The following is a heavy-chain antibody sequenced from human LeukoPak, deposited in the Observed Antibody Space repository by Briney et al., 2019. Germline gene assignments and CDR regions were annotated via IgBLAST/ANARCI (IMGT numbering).Heavy chain of an antibody. CDR2: ISGSGGST. Sequence: GGSLRLSCAASGFTFSSYAMSWVRQAPGKGLEWVSAISGSGGSTYYADSVKGRFTISRDNSKNTLYLQMNSLRAEDTAVYYCAKDWGYYYDSSGYPDYWGQGTLVTVSS. D-gene: IGHD3-22*01. J-gene: IGHJ4*02. CDR3: AKDWGYYYDSSGYPDY. CDR1: GFTFSSYA. V-gene: IGHV3-23*01.